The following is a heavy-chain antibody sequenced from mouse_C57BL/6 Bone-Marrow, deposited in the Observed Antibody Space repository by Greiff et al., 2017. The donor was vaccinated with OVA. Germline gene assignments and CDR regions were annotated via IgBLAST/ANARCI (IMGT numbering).Heavy chain of an antibody. CDR1: GYTFTSYW. D-gene: IGHD2-4*01. V-gene: IGHV1-64*01. CDR2: IHPNSGST. CDR3: ARVIYYDYVDFEV. Sequence: QVQLQQPGAELVKPGASVKLSCKASGYTFTSYWMHWVKQRPGQGLEWIGMIHPNSGSTNYNEKFKSKATLTVDKSSSTAYMQLSSLTSEDSAVYYGARVIYYDYVDFEVWGTGTTVTVSS. J-gene: IGHJ1*03.